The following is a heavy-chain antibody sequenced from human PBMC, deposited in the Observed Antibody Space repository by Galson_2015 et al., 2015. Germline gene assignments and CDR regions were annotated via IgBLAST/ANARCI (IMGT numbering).Heavy chain of an antibody. Sequence: SETLSLTCSVSGGSVISGHYYWSWVRQSPGKGLECIGYISSTGRTTYNPSLTSRVTISVDRSENQFSLKLTSVTAADTAVYYCARGALLFGLRYLGWNSPSHFDYWGQGTLVTVSS. D-gene: IGHD3-3*01. CDR1: GGSVISGHYY. V-gene: IGHV4-61*01. CDR2: ISSTGRT. CDR3: ARGALLFGLRYLGWNSPSHFDY. J-gene: IGHJ4*02.